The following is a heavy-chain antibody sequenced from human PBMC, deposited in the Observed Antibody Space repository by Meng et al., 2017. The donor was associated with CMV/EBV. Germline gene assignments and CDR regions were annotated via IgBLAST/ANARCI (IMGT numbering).Heavy chain of an antibody. D-gene: IGHD2-2*01. CDR2: ISSSGSTI. CDR1: GFTFSSYE. Sequence: GESLKISCAASGFTFSSYEMNWVRQAPGKELEWVSYISSSGSTIYYADSVKGRFTISRDNAKNSLYLQMNSLRAEDTAVYYCASGDCSSTSCYGEIDYWGQGTLVTVSS. CDR3: ASGDCSSTSCYGEIDY. J-gene: IGHJ4*02. V-gene: IGHV3-48*03.